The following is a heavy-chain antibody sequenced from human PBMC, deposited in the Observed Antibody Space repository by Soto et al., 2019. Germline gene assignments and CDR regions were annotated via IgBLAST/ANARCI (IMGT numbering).Heavy chain of an antibody. CDR2: INHSGST. D-gene: IGHD6-19*01. J-gene: IGHJ5*02. CDR3: ASRGSSGWYYWFDP. Sequence: QVQLQQWGAGLLKPSETLSLTCAVYGGSFSGYYWCWIRQPPGKGLEWIGEINHSGSTNYNPSLKSRVTISVDTSKNQFSLKLSSVTAADTAVYYCASRGSSGWYYWFDPWGQGTLVTVSS. CDR1: GGSFSGYY. V-gene: IGHV4-34*01.